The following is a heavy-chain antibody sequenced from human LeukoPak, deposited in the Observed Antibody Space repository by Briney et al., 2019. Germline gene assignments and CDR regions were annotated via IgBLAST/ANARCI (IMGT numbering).Heavy chain of an antibody. D-gene: IGHD2-15*01. Sequence: PSETLSLTCTVSGGSISSGSYYWSWIRQPAGKGLEWIGRIYTSGSTNYNPSLKSRVTISVDTSKNQFSLKLSSVTAADTAVYYCASLLGYCSGGSCTRFDYWGQGTLVTVSS. CDR2: IYTSGST. J-gene: IGHJ4*02. CDR1: GGSISSGSYY. CDR3: ASLLGYCSGGSCTRFDY. V-gene: IGHV4-61*02.